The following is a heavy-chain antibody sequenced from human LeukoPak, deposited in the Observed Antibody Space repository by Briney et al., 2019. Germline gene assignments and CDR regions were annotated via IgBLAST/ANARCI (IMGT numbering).Heavy chain of an antibody. D-gene: IGHD3-3*01. V-gene: IGHV4-4*02. CDR1: GGSISSSNW. J-gene: IGHJ4*02. CDR2: IYHSGST. CDR3: ATPYDFWSGSDY. Sequence: SETLSLTCAVSGGSISSSNWWSWVRQPPGKGLEWIGEIYHSGSTNYNPSLKSRVTISVDKSKNQFSLKLSSVTAADTAVYYCATPYDFWSGSDYWGQGTLVTVSS.